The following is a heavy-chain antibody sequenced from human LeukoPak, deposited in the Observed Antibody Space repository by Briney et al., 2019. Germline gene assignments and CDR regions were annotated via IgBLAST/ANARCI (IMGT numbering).Heavy chain of an antibody. V-gene: IGHV4-59*08. D-gene: IGHD2-2*01. CDR1: GGSISSYY. Sequence: SETLSLTCTVSGGSISSYYWRWIRQPPGKGLEWIAYISDIGSINYNPSLKSRVTISLDTSKNQFSLKLSSVTAADTAVYYCAGRRGSSRTPDDYWGQGTLVTVSS. CDR3: AGRRGSSRTPDDY. J-gene: IGHJ4*02. CDR2: ISDIGSI.